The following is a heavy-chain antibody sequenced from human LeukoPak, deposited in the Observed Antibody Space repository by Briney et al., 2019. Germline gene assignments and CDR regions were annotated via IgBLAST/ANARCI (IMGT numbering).Heavy chain of an antibody. J-gene: IGHJ4*02. Sequence: GGSLRLSCAASGFTFSSYGMHWVRQAPGKGLEWVAVISYDGSNKYYTDSVKGRFTISRDNSKNTLYLQMNSLRAEDTAVYYCAKTPRVEMATIAYYFDYWGQGTLVTVSS. CDR1: GFTFSSYG. D-gene: IGHD5-24*01. V-gene: IGHV3-30*18. CDR3: AKTPRVEMATIAYYFDY. CDR2: ISYDGSNK.